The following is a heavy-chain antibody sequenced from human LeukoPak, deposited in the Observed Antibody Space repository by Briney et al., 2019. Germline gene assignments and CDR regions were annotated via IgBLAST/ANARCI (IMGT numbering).Heavy chain of an antibody. D-gene: IGHD1-26*01. V-gene: IGHV3-9*01. CDR3: AKDIRRGGSYYSGAVMDY. CDR1: GFTFDDYA. Sequence: PGGSLRLSCAASGFTFDDYAMHWVRQAPGKGLEWVSGISWNSGSIGYADSVKGRFTISRDNAKNSLYLQMNSLRAEGTALYYCAKDIRRGGSYYSGAVMDYWGQGTLVTVSS. J-gene: IGHJ4*02. CDR2: ISWNSGSI.